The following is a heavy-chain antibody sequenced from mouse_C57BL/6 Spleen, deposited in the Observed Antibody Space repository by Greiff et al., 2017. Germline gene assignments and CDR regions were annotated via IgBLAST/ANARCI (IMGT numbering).Heavy chain of an antibody. CDR2: IDPSDSET. V-gene: IGHV1-52*01. D-gene: IGHD2-4*01. J-gene: IGHJ3*01. Sequence: QVQLQQPGAELVRPGSSVKLSCKASGYTFTSYWMHWVKQRPIQGLEWIGNIDPSDSETHYNQQFKDKAPLTVDKSSSTAYMQLSSLTSEDPAVXYCARSYDYDAWFAYWGQGTLVTGSA. CDR3: ARSYDYDAWFAY. CDR1: GYTFTSYW.